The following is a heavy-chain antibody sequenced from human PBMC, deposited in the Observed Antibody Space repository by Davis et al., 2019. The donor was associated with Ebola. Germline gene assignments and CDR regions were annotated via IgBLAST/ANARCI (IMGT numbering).Heavy chain of an antibody. CDR2: ISFDGRDK. D-gene: IGHD6-13*01. V-gene: IGHV3-30*04. Sequence: PGGSLRLSCAASGFTFSIYAMHWVRQAPSKGLEWVAIISFDGRDKYYADSVKGRFTISRDNAKNTLYLQVSSLRAEDTAVYFCSTGYSNSWYSFDYWGQGTLVTVSS. CDR3: STGYSNSWYSFDY. CDR1: GFTFSIYA. J-gene: IGHJ4*02.